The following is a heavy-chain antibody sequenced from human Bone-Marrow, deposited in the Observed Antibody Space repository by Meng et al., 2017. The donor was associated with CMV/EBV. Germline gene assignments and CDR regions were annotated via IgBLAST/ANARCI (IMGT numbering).Heavy chain of an antibody. CDR2: IYHSGST. J-gene: IGHJ4*02. Sequence: SETLSLTCAVSGGSISSSNWWSWVRQPPGKGLEWIGEIYHSGSTNYNPSLKSRVTISVDTSKNQFSLKLSSVTAADTAAYYCAREYSGYGHFDYWGQGTLVTVSS. CDR3: AREYSGYGHFDY. V-gene: IGHV4-4*02. CDR1: GGSISSSNW. D-gene: IGHD5-12*01.